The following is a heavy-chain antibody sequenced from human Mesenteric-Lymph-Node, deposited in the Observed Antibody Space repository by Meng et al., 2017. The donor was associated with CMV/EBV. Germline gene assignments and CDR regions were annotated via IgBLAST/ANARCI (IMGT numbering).Heavy chain of an antibody. D-gene: IGHD3-10*01. CDR3: SRGITMIRGIEPPGYYFYGMDV. Sequence: YGISWVRQAPGQGLEWMGGVIPIFGTVNYAQKFQGRITISADKSTSTANMELSSLKSEDTAIYYCSRGITMIRGIEPPGYYFYGMDVWGQGTTVTVSS. CDR1: YG. V-gene: IGHV1-69*06. CDR2: VIPIFGTV. J-gene: IGHJ6*02.